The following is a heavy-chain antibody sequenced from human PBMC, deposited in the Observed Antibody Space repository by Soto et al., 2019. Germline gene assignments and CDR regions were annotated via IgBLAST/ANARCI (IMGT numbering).Heavy chain of an antibody. D-gene: IGHD1-1*01. CDR2: ISFDGRNE. CDR1: GFTFSDDG. V-gene: IGHV3-30*04. CDR3: TRGGTPYFDY. Sequence: PXGSLRLSCIGTGFTFSDDGMVWVRQAPGEGLEWLTTISFDGRNEHYADSVKGRFTVSRDNSKNTLYLQMDSLGSEDTGVYYCTRGGTPYFDYWGQGAQVTVSS. J-gene: IGHJ4*02.